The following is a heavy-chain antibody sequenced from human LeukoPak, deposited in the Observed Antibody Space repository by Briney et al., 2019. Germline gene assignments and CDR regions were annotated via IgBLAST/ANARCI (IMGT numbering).Heavy chain of an antibody. J-gene: IGHJ4*02. CDR1: GITFSRHG. CDR3: AREATWGEWYFDH. D-gene: IGHD3-3*01. Sequence: GGSLRLSCVASGITFSRHGMDWVRQAPDKGLEWVAVIADDGGVKQYADSVKGRFTVSRDNSKSTLYLQMNGLSVEDTAIYYCAREATWGEWYFDHWGQGTPVTVS. V-gene: IGHV3-30*03. CDR2: IADDGGVK.